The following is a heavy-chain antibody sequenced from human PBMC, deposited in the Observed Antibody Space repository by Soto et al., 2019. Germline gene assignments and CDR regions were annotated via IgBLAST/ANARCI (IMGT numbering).Heavy chain of an antibody. V-gene: IGHV3-43*01. CDR3: AKSSIGELLNFDY. CDR2: ISWDGGST. J-gene: IGHJ4*02. CDR1: GFTFDDYT. Sequence: EVQLVESGGVVVQPGGSLILSCAASGFTFDDYTMHWVRQAPGKGLEWVSLISWDGGSTYYADSVKGRFTISRDNSKNSLYLQMNSLRTEDTAFYYCAKSSIGELLNFDYWSQGTLITVSS. D-gene: IGHD1-26*01.